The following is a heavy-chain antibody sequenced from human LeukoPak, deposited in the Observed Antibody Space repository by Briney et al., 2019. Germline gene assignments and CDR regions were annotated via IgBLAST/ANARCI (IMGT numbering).Heavy chain of an antibody. V-gene: IGHV1-8*01. CDR3: ARGAPGSYCSGGSCPYFDY. CDR2: ANPNSGHT. Sequence: ASVKVSCKASGYTFTSYDVNWARQATGRGLEWMGWANPNSGHTGYAQKFQGRVTMTTNTSISTAYMELSSLRSEDTAVYYCARGAPGSYCSGGSCPYFDYWGQGTLVSDSS. D-gene: IGHD2-15*01. J-gene: IGHJ4*02. CDR1: GYTFTSYD.